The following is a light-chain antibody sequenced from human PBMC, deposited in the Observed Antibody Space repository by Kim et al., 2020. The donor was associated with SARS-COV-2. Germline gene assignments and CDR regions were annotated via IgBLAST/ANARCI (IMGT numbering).Light chain of an antibody. Sequence: LVCPGERATLSCRASQSVNNKVAWYQQKPGQAPRLLMYGASTRAIGVPARFTGSGSGTEFTLTISSLQSEDFGVYYCQQYKNWRTFGQGTKVDIK. CDR2: GAS. V-gene: IGKV3-15*01. CDR3: QQYKNWRT. J-gene: IGKJ1*01. CDR1: QSVNNK.